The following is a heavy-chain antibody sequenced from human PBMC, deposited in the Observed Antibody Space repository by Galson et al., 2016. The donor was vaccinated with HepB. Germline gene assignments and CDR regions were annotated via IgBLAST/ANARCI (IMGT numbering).Heavy chain of an antibody. D-gene: IGHD5-18*01. V-gene: IGHV3-48*02. CDR2: IVSGSDTI. CDR3: ARGQDTSVEIYYYSMDV. J-gene: IGHJ6*02. Sequence: SLRLSCAASGFIFSRYSMNWVRQAPGKGLEWVSYIVSGSDTIYYADSVKGRFTISRDNAKNSLYLQVIGLRDEDTAVYYCARGQDTSVEIYYYSMDVWGQGTTVTVSS. CDR1: GFIFSRYS.